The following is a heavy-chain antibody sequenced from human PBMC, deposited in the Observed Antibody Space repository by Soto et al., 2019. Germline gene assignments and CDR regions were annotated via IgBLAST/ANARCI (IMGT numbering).Heavy chain of an antibody. D-gene: IGHD2-15*01. Sequence: PGGSLRLSCSASGFTVSSNYMSWVCQAPGKGLEWVSVIYSGGSTYYADSVKGRFTISRDNSKNTLYLQMNSLRAEDTAVYYCTRDFVFSSGRSRNPIYDP. J-gene: IGHJ5*02. CDR2: IYSGGST. CDR3: TRDFVFSSGRSRNPIYDP. V-gene: IGHV3-66*01. CDR1: GFTVSSNY.